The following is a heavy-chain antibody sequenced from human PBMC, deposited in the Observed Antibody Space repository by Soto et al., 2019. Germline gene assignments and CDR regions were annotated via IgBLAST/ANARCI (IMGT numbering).Heavy chain of an antibody. D-gene: IGHD2-2*01. CDR1: GYTFTSYE. V-gene: IGHV1-8*01. CDR3: ARDGYCSSTSCQNWFDP. CDR2: MNPNSGNT. J-gene: IGHJ5*02. Sequence: ASVKVSCKASGYTFTSYEINWVRQATGQGLEWMGWMNPNSGNTGYAQKFQGRVTMTRNTSISTAYMELSSLRSEDTAVYYCARDGYCSSTSCQNWFDPWGQGTLVTVSS.